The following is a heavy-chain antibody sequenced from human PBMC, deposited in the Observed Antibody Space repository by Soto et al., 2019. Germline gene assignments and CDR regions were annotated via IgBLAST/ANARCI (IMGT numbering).Heavy chain of an antibody. Sequence: SVKVSCKASGGTFSSYTISWVRQAPGQGLEWMGRIIPILGIANYAQKFQGRVTITADKSTSTAYMELSSLRSEDTAVYYCARGIVATNSRVNYYYYGMDVWGQGTTVTVSS. CDR3: ARGIVATNSRVNYYYYGMDV. J-gene: IGHJ6*02. V-gene: IGHV1-69*02. CDR1: GGTFSSYT. D-gene: IGHD5-12*01. CDR2: IIPILGIA.